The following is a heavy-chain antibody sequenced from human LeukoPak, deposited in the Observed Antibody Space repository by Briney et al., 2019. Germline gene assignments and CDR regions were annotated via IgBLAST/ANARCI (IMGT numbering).Heavy chain of an antibody. CDR1: GFTFGSYW. CDR3: AIGSPSFPKGY. Sequence: GGSLRLSCAASGFTFGSYWLSWVRQAPGKGLEWVANINQDGSERYYVDSVKGRFTISRDNAKNSLCLQMNSLRAEDTAVYYCAIGSPSFPKGYWGQGTLVTVSS. J-gene: IGHJ4*02. V-gene: IGHV3-7*01. CDR2: INQDGSER.